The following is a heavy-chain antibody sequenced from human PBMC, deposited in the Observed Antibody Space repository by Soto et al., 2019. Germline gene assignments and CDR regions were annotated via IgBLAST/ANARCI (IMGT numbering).Heavy chain of an antibody. CDR3: ARDGGYSGYDIDY. CDR2: ISRTSSAI. CDR1: GLTLSSYS. J-gene: IGHJ4*02. D-gene: IGHD5-12*01. Sequence: GGSLRLSCAASGLTLSSYSMNWVRQAPGKGLDWVSYISRTSSAIYYADSVKGRFTISRDNANNSLFLQMNSLRDEDTAIYYCARDGGYSGYDIDYWGQGTLVTVSS. V-gene: IGHV3-48*02.